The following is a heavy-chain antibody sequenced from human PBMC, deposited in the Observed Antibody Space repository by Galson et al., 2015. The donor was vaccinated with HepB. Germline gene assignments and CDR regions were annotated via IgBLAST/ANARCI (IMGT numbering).Heavy chain of an antibody. CDR3: AEGPSGYDSFDY. CDR2: IFPMFGTV. CDR1: GGTFSNHA. V-gene: IGHV1-69*06. D-gene: IGHD5-12*01. J-gene: IGHJ4*02. Sequence: SVKVSCKASGGTFSNHAISWVRQAPGQGLDWMGGIFPMFGTVNLAQKFQGRVTITADKSTSTAYMELSRLRSEDTAVYYCAEGPSGYDSFDYWGRGTLSPSPQ.